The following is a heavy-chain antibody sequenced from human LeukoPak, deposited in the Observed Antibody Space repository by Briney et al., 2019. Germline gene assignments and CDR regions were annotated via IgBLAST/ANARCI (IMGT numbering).Heavy chain of an antibody. D-gene: IGHD2-2*02. Sequence: PGGSLRLSCAASGFTFSDYYMSWIRQAPGKGLEWVAVISHDGSNKYYADSVKGRFTISRDNSKNTLYLQMNSLRAEDIAVYYCARPSFFDRCSSTSCYNLDAFDIWGQGTMVTVSS. CDR1: GFTFSDYY. V-gene: IGHV3-30*03. CDR2: ISHDGSNK. J-gene: IGHJ3*02. CDR3: ARPSFFDRCSSTSCYNLDAFDI.